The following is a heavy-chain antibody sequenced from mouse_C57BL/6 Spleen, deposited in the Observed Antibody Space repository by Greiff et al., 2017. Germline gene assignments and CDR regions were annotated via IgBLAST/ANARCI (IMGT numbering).Heavy chain of an antibody. CDR2: IYPGDGDT. CDR3: ANYDGYFDV. J-gene: IGHJ1*03. CDR1: GYAFSSSW. Sequence: VKLLESGPELVKPGASVKISCKASGYAFSSSWMNWVQPRPGKGLEGIGRIYPGDGDTNYNGKFKGKATLTADKSSSTAYMQLSSLTSEDSAVYFCANYDGYFDVWGTGTTVTVSS. D-gene: IGHD2-3*01. V-gene: IGHV1-82*01.